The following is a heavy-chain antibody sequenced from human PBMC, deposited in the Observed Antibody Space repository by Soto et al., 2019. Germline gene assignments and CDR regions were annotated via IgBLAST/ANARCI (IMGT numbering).Heavy chain of an antibody. J-gene: IGHJ6*02. V-gene: IGHV3-74*01. CDR2: IKGDGSRI. Sequence: EVQLVESGGGLVQPGGSLRLSCAASGFTFSNYWIHWVRQAPGKGLVWVSRIKGDGSRIDYADSVKGRFTLSRDNAENTVYVQMNSLGDEDAAVYYCARGLPGYYGKDVWGQGTTVTVSS. CDR1: GFTFSNYW. CDR3: ARGLPGYYGKDV. D-gene: IGHD4-17*01.